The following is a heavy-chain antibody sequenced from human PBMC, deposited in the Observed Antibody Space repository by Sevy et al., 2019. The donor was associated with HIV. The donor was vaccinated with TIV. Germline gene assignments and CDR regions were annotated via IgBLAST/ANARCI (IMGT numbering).Heavy chain of an antibody. CDR2: ISWDGGIK. Sequence: GGSLRLSCAASGFTFDDYAMHWVRQGPGKGLEWVSLISWDGGIKYYVDSVRGRFTISRDTSKNSLYLQMSSLRGEDTAVYYCFVRIRDSSEIDYWGQGTLVTVSS. J-gene: IGHJ4*02. V-gene: IGHV3-43D*04. CDR1: GFTFDDYA. D-gene: IGHD6-6*01. CDR3: FVRIRDSSEIDY.